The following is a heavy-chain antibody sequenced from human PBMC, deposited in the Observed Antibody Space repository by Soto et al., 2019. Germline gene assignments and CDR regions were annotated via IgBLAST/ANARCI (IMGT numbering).Heavy chain of an antibody. D-gene: IGHD6-6*01. CDR3: ARGDSSSLYYYYGVDV. CDR1: GGSFSGYY. CDR2: INHSGST. J-gene: IGHJ6*02. Sequence: SETLSLTCAVYGGSFSGYYWSWIRQPPGKGLEWVGEINHSGSTNYNPSLKSRVTISVDTSKNQFSLKLSSVTAADTAVYYCARGDSSSLYYYYGVDVWGQGTTVTVSS. V-gene: IGHV4-34*01.